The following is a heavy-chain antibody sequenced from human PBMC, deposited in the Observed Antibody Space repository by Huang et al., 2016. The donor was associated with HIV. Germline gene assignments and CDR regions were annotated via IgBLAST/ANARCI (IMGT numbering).Heavy chain of an antibody. Sequence: EVQLVESGGGSVQPGVSLILSCAASGSNFHTMHWVRQASGKWLEWVSRSLNKANNYATAYVASGRGSFTIYRDDSRSTAYLKMTSLRIEDTAMYYCIILDGDYWCLGILVTVSS. V-gene: IGHV3-73*01. D-gene: IGHD3-3*02. CDR3: IILDGDY. J-gene: IGHJ4*02. CDR2: SLNKANNYAT. CDR1: GSNFHT.